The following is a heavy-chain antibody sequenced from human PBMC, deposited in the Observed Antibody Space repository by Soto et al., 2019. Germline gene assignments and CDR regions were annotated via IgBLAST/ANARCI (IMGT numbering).Heavy chain of an antibody. CDR3: SGTIWTGFYRVGFDV. D-gene: IGHD3-9*01. CDR1: GSGLGDYA. Sequence: HPGGSLRLSCTASGSGLGDYAISWVRQAPGKGLEWLGFIRSKPFGVTADYAASVKGRFTISREDSKGIVYLQMNSLKSADTAVYFCSGTIWTGFYRVGFDVWGRGTTVTVSS. J-gene: IGHJ6*02. CDR2: IRSKPFGVTA. V-gene: IGHV3-49*04.